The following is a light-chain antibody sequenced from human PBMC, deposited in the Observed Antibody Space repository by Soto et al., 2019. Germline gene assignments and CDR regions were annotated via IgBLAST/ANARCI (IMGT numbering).Light chain of an antibody. J-gene: IGKJ2*01. Sequence: DIVMTQSPVSLPVTPGEPASISCRSSQSLLHSNGYNYLDWYLQKPGQSPQLVFYLGSNRASGVPDRFSGSGSGTDFTLKISRVEAEDFGVYYCMQALQTPYTFGQGTKLEIK. CDR2: LGS. V-gene: IGKV2-28*01. CDR1: QSLLHSNGYNY. CDR3: MQALQTPYT.